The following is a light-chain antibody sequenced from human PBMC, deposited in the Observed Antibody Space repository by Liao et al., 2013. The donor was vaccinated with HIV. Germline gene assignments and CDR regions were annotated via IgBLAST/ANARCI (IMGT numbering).Light chain of an antibody. CDR1: NIGSKS. J-gene: IGLJ2*01. V-gene: IGLV3-21*01. CDR2: YDS. CDR3: QAWDTTTGDVL. Sequence: SYELTQPPSVSVAPGKTATITCGGNNIGSKSVHWYQQKPGQAPVVVIYYDSDRPSGIPERFSGSNSGNTATLTISGTQAMDEADYYCQAWDTTTGDVLFGGGTKLTVL.